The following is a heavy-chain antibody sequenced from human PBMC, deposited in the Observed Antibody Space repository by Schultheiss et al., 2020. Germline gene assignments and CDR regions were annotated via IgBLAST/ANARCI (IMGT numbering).Heavy chain of an antibody. Sequence: SETLSLTCTVSGDSLSSGVYFWSWIRQPPGKGLEWIGYIYYSGSTNYNPSLKSRVTISVDTSKNQFSLKLSSVTAADTAVYYCARTYYDFWSGYYIPGGDAFDIWGQGTMVTVSS. CDR3: ARTYYDFWSGYYIPGGDAFDI. CDR1: GDSLSSGVYF. D-gene: IGHD3-3*01. CDR2: IYYSGST. V-gene: IGHV4-61*08. J-gene: IGHJ3*02.